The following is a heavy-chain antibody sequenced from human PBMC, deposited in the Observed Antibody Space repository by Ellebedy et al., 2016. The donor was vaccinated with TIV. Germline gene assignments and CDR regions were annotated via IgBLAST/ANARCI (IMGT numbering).Heavy chain of an antibody. J-gene: IGHJ4*02. V-gene: IGHV3-33*01. CDR3: ARDRDYGGNFYYFDY. Sequence: GESLKISXAASGFTFSSYGMHWVRQAPGKGLEWVAVIWYDGSNKYYADSVKGRFTISRDNSKNTLYLQMNSLRAEDTAMYYCARDRDYGGNFYYFDYWGQGTLVTVSS. CDR2: IWYDGSNK. CDR1: GFTFSSYG. D-gene: IGHD4-23*01.